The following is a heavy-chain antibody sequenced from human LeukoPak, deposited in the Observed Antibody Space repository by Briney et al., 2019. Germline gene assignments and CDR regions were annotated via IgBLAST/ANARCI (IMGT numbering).Heavy chain of an antibody. CDR3: AKDFELGAYYDSSLGAFDI. D-gene: IGHD3-22*01. Sequence: LSGGSLRLSCAASGFTFSSYSMNWVRQAPGKGLEWISYISSSSSTIFYADSVKGRFTISRDNVKNSVYLQMNSLRAEDTALYYCAKDFELGAYYDSSLGAFDIWGQGTMVTVSS. V-gene: IGHV3-48*04. CDR1: GFTFSSYS. J-gene: IGHJ3*02. CDR2: ISSSSSTI.